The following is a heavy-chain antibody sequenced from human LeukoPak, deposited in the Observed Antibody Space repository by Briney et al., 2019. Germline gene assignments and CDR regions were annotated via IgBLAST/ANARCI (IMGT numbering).Heavy chain of an antibody. Sequence: GSLRLSCAASGFTFSSYGMHWVRQAPGKGLEWVAVIWYDGSNKYYADSVKGRFTISRDNSKNTLYLQMNSLRAEDTAVYYCAKEYCSGGSCYRNFDYWGQGTLVTVSS. CDR3: AKEYCSGGSCYRNFDY. J-gene: IGHJ4*02. CDR1: GFTFSSYG. D-gene: IGHD2-15*01. CDR2: IWYDGSNK. V-gene: IGHV3-33*06.